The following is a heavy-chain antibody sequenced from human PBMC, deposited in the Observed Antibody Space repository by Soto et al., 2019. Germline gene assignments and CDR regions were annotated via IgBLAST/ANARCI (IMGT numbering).Heavy chain of an antibody. Sequence: LRLSCAASGFTFGHSAMSWVRQAPGKGLEWVAAISGTGGAAYYADSVKGRFTISRDNSRNTLFLQMNSLRVDDTAIYHCAKPEEVVRGFDFWGLGTLVTVSS. CDR3: AKPEEVVRGFDF. J-gene: IGHJ4*02. CDR1: GFTFGHSA. V-gene: IGHV3-23*01. CDR2: ISGTGGAA. D-gene: IGHD3-10*01.